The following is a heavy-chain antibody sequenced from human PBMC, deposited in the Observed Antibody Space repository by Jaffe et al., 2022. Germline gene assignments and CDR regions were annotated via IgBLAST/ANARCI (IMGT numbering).Heavy chain of an antibody. V-gene: IGHV4-39*01. Sequence: QLQLQESGPGLVKPSETLSLTCTVSGGSISSSSYYWGWIRQPPGKGLEWIGSIYYSGSTYYNPSLKSRVTISVDTSKNQFSLKLSSVTAADTAVYYCARHTMNYDFWSGPAGWFGPWGQGTLVTVSS. CDR2: IYYSGST. D-gene: IGHD3-3*01. CDR1: GGSISSSSYY. J-gene: IGHJ5*02. CDR3: ARHTMNYDFWSGPAGWFGP.